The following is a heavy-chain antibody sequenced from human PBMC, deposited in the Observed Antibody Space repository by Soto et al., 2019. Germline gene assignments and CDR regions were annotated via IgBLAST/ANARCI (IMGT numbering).Heavy chain of an antibody. D-gene: IGHD5-12*01. CDR2: INPNGGVT. CDR1: GDSFNDYY. CDR3: ARESGGATATLDYYYFYMDV. Sequence: QVQLVQSGAEVRKPGASVTVSCRSSGDSFNDYYIHWVRQAPGQGFEWMGWINPNGGVTKYAQKLHGWVSMTRDTSIRTVYMQLSRLRSDDTAVDYCARESGGATATLDYYYFYMDVWGTGTTVTVSS. V-gene: IGHV1-2*04. J-gene: IGHJ6*03.